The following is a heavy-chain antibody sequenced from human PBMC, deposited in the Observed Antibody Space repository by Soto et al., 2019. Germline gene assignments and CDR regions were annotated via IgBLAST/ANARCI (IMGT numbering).Heavy chain of an antibody. D-gene: IGHD6-19*01. V-gene: IGHV3-23*01. CDR3: AKDGPVADVCRATYGMDV. Sequence: PGGSRRLACGASGFTFRSYGMSWDRPAPGRGLEWVSSISDSDGCTYYAGSVRGRFTISRDNSRNTLYLQMNNLRADDTALYYCAKDGPVADVCRATYGMDVWGQGTTVTVSS. J-gene: IGHJ6*02. CDR1: GFTFRSYG. CDR2: ISDSDGCT.